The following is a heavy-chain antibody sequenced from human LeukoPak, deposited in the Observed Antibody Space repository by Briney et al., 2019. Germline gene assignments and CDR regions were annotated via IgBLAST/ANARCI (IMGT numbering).Heavy chain of an antibody. D-gene: IGHD5-12*01. CDR2: ISGSGGST. J-gene: IGHJ5*02. Sequence: GGSLRLSCAASGFTFSSYWMSWVRQAPGKGLEWVSAISGSGGSTYYADSVKGRFTISRDNSKNTLYLKMNSLRAEDTAVYYCAKDGAKPYSGYDFNWFDPWGQGTLVTVSS. CDR1: GFTFSSYW. CDR3: AKDGAKPYSGYDFNWFDP. V-gene: IGHV3-23*01.